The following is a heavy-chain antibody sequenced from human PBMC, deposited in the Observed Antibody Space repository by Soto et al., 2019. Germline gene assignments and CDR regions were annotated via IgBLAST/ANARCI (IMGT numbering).Heavy chain of an antibody. Sequence: PGESLKISCRGSGYDFNTNWFGWVRQLPGRGLEWVGIMYPGDSDTRYNPSLQGHVTLPVDVTVSTAFLQWRSLETSDTGMYFCARLPRDCNKTSCYYADHWGQGTQVTVSS. CDR2: MYPGDSDT. CDR3: ARLPRDCNKTSCYYADH. J-gene: IGHJ4*02. V-gene: IGHV5-51*01. D-gene: IGHD3-3*01. CDR1: GYDFNTNW.